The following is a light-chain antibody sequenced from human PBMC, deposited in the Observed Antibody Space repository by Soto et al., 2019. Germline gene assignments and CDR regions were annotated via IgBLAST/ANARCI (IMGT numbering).Light chain of an antibody. Sequence: QAVVTQPPSVSEAPRQRVTISCSGSSSNIGNNSVNWYQQLPGKAPKLLIYYDDLLPSGVSDRFSGSKSGTSASLSISGLQSEDEADYYCAAWDDSLNGPVFGGGTTVTVL. CDR2: YDD. CDR3: AAWDDSLNGPV. J-gene: IGLJ3*02. V-gene: IGLV1-36*01. CDR1: SSNIGNNS.